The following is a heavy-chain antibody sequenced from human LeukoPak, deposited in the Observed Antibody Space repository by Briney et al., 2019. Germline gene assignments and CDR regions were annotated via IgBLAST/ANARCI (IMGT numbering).Heavy chain of an antibody. CDR3: ARGSGGSGWYRYYYYYMDV. J-gene: IGHJ6*03. CDR1: GGTFNSYA. V-gene: IGHV1-8*03. CDR2: MNPNSGNT. Sequence: ASVKVSCKDSGGTFNSYAISWVRQATGQGLEWMGWMNPNSGNTGYAQKFQGRVTITRNTSISTAYMELSSLRSEDTAVYYCARGSGGSGWYRYYYYYMDVWGKGTTVTVSS. D-gene: IGHD6-19*01.